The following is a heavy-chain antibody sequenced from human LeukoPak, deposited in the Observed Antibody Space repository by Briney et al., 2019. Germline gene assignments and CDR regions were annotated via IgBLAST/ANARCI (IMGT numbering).Heavy chain of an antibody. D-gene: IGHD2-2*01. CDR3: TRESDIVVAPGDY. J-gene: IGHJ4*02. V-gene: IGHV3-73*01. CDR1: GFTFSGFA. Sequence: GGSLRLSCAASGFTFSGFAMHWVRQASGKGLEWVGRIRSKANSYATAYAASVKGRFTISRDDSKNTAYLQMNSLKTEDTAVYYCTRESDIVVAPGDYWGQGTLVTVSS. CDR2: IRSKANSYAT.